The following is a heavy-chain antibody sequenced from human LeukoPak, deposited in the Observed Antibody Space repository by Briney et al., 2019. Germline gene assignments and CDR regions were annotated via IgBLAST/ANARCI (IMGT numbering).Heavy chain of an antibody. D-gene: IGHD1-26*01. V-gene: IGHV3-30-3*01. CDR3: ARGPVGAPAFDY. CDR2: ISYDGSNK. J-gene: IGHJ4*02. Sequence: GGSLRLSCAASGFTFSSYAMHWVRQAPGKGLEWVAVISYDGSNKYYADSVKGRFTISRDNSKNTLYLQMNSLRAEDTAVYYCARGPVGAPAFDYWGQGTLVTVSS. CDR1: GFTFSSYA.